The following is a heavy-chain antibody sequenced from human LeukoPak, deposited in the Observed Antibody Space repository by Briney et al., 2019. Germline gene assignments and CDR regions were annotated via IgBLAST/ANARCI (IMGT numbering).Heavy chain of an antibody. Sequence: ASVKVSCKASGYTLTSYGISWVRQAPGQGLEWMGWISAYNGNTNYAQKLQGRVTMTTDTSTSTAYMELSSLRSEDTAVYYCARSYCSGGSCYFEYFQHWGQGTLVTVSS. CDR3: ARSYCSGGSCYFEYFQH. CDR1: GYTLTSYG. D-gene: IGHD2-15*01. J-gene: IGHJ1*01. V-gene: IGHV1-18*01. CDR2: ISAYNGNT.